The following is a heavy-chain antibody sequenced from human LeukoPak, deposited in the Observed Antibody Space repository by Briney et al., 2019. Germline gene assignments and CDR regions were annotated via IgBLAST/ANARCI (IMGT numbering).Heavy chain of an antibody. J-gene: IGHJ4*02. V-gene: IGHV4-34*01. CDR1: GGSFSGYY. CDR3: AASRRAYETTVTTWSSIYFDH. Sequence: PSETLSLTCAVYGGSFSGYYWGWIRQPPGKGLEWIGEINHSGTTNYNPSLKSRVTISVDTSKNQFSLKLSSVTAADTAVYHCAASRRAYETTVTTWSSIYFDHWGQGTPVTVSS. CDR2: INHSGTT. D-gene: IGHD4-17*01.